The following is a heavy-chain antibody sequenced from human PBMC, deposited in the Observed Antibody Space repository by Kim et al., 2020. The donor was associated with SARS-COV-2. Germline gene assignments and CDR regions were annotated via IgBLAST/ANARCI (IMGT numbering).Heavy chain of an antibody. CDR3: ARNYGSGSYYTH. J-gene: IGHJ4*02. D-gene: IGHD3-10*01. CDR2: INGYNGKT. V-gene: IGHV1-18*01. Sequence: ASVKVSCKASGYTISSYGIGWVRQAPGQGLEWVGWINGYNGKTDYGQKFQGRVTMTTDTSTNTAYMELSSLRSDDTAVYFCARNYGSGSYYTHWGQGTLVTVSS. CDR1: GYTISSYG.